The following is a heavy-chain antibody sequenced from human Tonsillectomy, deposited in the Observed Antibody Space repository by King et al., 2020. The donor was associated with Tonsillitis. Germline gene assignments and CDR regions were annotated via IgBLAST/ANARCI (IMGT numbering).Heavy chain of an antibody. J-gene: IGHJ5*02. D-gene: IGHD6-19*01. CDR3: ARVAVWQLTSNWFDP. V-gene: IGHV4-39*01. Sequence: LQLQESGPGLVKPSETMSLTCTVSGGSISSSSYYWGWIRQPPGKGLEWIGSIYYSGSTYYNPSLKSRVTISVDTSKNQFSLKLSSVTAADTAVYYRARVAVWQLTSNWFDPWGQGTLVTVSS. CDR2: IYYSGST. CDR1: GGSISSSSYY.